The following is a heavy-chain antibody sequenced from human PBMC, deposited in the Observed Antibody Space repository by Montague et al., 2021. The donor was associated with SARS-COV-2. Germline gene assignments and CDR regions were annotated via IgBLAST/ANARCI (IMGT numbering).Heavy chain of an antibody. CDR2: IAISGTTI. CDR1: GFTFSDYY. D-gene: IGHD3-10*01. CDR3: ARGRGSYYVPYYSYYAMDV. V-gene: IGHV3-11*01. Sequence: SLRLSCAASGFTFSDYYMSWIRQAPGKGLEWLSYIAISGTTIYYADSVKARVTISRDDAENSLYLQMNSLRAEDTAVYYCARGRGSYYVPYYSYYAMDVWGQRTTVTVSS. J-gene: IGHJ6*02.